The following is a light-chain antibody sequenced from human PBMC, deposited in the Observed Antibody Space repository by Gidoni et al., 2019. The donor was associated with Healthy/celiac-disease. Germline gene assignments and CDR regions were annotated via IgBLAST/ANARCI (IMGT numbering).Light chain of an antibody. CDR1: QSVSSS. J-gene: IGKJ1*01. Sequence: EIVMTQSPATLSVSPGERATLSCRASQSVSSSLAWYQQKPGQAPRLLIYGASTRATGIPARFSGSGSGTGFTLTISSLQSEDFAVYYCQQYNNWPPWTFXXXTKVEIK. CDR2: GAS. CDR3: QQYNNWPPWT. V-gene: IGKV3-15*01.